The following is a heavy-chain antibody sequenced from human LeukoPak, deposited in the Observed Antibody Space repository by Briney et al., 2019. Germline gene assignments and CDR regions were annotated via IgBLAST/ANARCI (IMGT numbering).Heavy chain of an antibody. Sequence: GASVKVSCKASGYTSTSYYMHWVRQAPGQGLEWMGIINPSGGSTSYAQKFQGRVTMTRDTSTSTVYMELSSLRSEDTAVYYCSITMVRGVIISAGRDAFDIWGQGTMVTVSS. CDR3: SITMVRGVIISAGRDAFDI. V-gene: IGHV1-46*01. CDR1: GYTSTSYY. J-gene: IGHJ3*02. D-gene: IGHD3-10*01. CDR2: INPSGGST.